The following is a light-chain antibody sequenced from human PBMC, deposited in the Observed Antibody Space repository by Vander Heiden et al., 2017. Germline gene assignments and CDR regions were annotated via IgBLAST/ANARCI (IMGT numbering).Light chain of an antibody. CDR1: RGDVGGYDP. CDR3: WSYGSTHTGV. V-gene: IGLV2-11*01. CDR2: DVT. Sequence: QSALTQPRSVSGPPGQSVTLSCTGTRGDVGGYDPVSWYQQHPGKAPKLMIYDVTKRPSGVPDRCAANKAGTTALPTIWGHQAEDEAYYCWWSYGSTHTGVFGGGTKLTVL. J-gene: IGLJ2*01.